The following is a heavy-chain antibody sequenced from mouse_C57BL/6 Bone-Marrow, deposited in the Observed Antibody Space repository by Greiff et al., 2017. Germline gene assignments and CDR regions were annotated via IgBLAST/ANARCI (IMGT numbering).Heavy chain of an antibody. D-gene: IGHD1-1*01. J-gene: IGHJ3*01. CDR2: INPNNGGT. V-gene: IGHV1-18*01. CDR3: ARHYYGSTLPPLGTAWFAY. CDR1: GYTFTDYN. Sequence: EVQLQQSGPELVKPGASVKIPCKASGYTFTDYNMDWVKQSHGKSLEWIGDINPNNGGTIYNQKFKGKATLTVDKSSSTAYMELRSLTSEDTAVYYCARHYYGSTLPPLGTAWFAYWGQGTLVTVSA.